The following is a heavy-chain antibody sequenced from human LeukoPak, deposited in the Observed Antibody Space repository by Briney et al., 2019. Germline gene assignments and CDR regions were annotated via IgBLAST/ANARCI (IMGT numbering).Heavy chain of an antibody. CDR3: ARLWDDFDY. V-gene: IGHV4-34*01. CDR1: GGSFSGYY. CDR2: INHSGST. J-gene: IGHJ4*02. D-gene: IGHD3-16*01. Sequence: SETLSLTCAVYGGSFSGYYWSWIRQPPGKGLEWIGEINHSGSTNYNPSLKSRVTISVDTSKNQFSLKLSSVTAADTAVYYCARLWDDFDYWGQGTLVTVS.